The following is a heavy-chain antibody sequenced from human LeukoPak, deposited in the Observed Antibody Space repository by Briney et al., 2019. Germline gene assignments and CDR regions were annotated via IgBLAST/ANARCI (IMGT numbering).Heavy chain of an antibody. Sequence: GGSLRLSCAASGFTVSSNYMTWVRQAPGKGLEWVSVISSGGTPYYADSVKGRFTISRDNSKNTLYLQMSSLRAEDTAVYYCARGYSTSRKTVGDYWGQGTLVTVSS. CDR2: ISSGGTP. CDR1: GFTVSSNY. J-gene: IGHJ4*02. V-gene: IGHV3-53*01. D-gene: IGHD6-13*01. CDR3: ARGYSTSRKTVGDY.